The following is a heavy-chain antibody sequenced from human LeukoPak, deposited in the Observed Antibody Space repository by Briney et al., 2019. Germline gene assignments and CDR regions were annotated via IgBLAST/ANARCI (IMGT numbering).Heavy chain of an antibody. Sequence: PSETLSLTCAVYGGSFSGYYWSWIRQPPGKGLEWIGEINHSGSTNYNPSLKSRVTISVDTSKNQFSLKLSSVTAADTAVYYCARQSRAGGDYYYMDVWGKGTAVTVSS. CDR3: ARQSRAGGDYYYMDV. J-gene: IGHJ6*03. V-gene: IGHV4-34*01. CDR2: INHSGST. D-gene: IGHD1-26*01. CDR1: GGSFSGYY.